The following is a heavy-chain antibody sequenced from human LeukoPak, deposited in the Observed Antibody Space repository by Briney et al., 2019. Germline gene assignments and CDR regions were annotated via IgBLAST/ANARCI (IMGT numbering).Heavy chain of an antibody. CDR3: AGRYDSSGYPLH. CDR2: IYHSGNT. CDR1: GGSISSSNW. V-gene: IGHV4-4*02. D-gene: IGHD3-22*01. Sequence: SGTLSLTCAVSGGSISSSNWWSWVRQPPGKGLEWIGEIYHSGNTNYNPSLKSRVTISVDKSKNQFSLKLSSVTAADTAVYYCAGRYDSSGYPLHWGQGTLVTVSS. J-gene: IGHJ4*02.